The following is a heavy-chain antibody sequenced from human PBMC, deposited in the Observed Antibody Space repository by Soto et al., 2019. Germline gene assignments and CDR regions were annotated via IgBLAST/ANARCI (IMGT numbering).Heavy chain of an antibody. Sequence: PGGSLRLSCAASGFTVSNYYMNWVRLVPEKGLEWVSVIYSSGPTFYADSVRGRFTISRDISKNTLYLQMNSLRVEDTAVYYCARAFGGSYDYWGQGTLVTVSS. J-gene: IGHJ4*02. CDR2: IYSSGPT. CDR3: ARAFGGSYDY. D-gene: IGHD1-26*01. V-gene: IGHV3-53*01. CDR1: GFTVSNYY.